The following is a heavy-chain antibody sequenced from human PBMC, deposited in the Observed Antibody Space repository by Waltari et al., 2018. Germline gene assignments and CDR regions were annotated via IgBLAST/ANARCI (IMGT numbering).Heavy chain of an antibody. CDR3: TRVSNGGNSWVDGAADDY. D-gene: IGHD2-21*02. CDR2: IRSKAYGGTT. Sequence: EVQLVESGRGLVQPGRSLRLSCTASGFTFGDYAMSWFRQAPGKGLEWVGFIRSKAYGGTTEYAASVKGRFTISRDDSKSIAYLQMNSLKTEDTAVYYCTRVSNGGNSWVDGAADDYWGLGTLVTVSS. CDR1: GFTFGDYA. V-gene: IGHV3-49*03. J-gene: IGHJ4*02.